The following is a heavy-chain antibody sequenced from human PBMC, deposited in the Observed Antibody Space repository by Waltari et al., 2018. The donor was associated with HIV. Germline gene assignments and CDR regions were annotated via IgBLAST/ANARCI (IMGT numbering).Heavy chain of an antibody. J-gene: IGHJ4*02. D-gene: IGHD3-22*01. CDR3: ARVDYYHSTKSRYFDS. Sequence: EVQLVESGGGLVKPGGSVRLSCAASGFTLSSYSITWVRQAPGRGLEWVSSISSSSSYIYYADSVKGRFTISRDNAKNSLYLQMNSLRAEDTAVYYCARVDYYHSTKSRYFDSWGQGTLVTVSS. CDR1: GFTLSSYS. CDR2: ISSSSSYI. V-gene: IGHV3-21*01.